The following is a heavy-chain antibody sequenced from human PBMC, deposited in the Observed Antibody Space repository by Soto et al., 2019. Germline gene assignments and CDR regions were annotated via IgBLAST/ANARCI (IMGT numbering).Heavy chain of an antibody. Sequence: VQLLESGGGLVQPGGSLRLSCAASGFTFSTYAMAWARQAPGKGLEWVSALSGNSGTTYSADSVKGRFTISRDNSRNTLYLQMSSLRADDTALYYCAKGSKFTIFSPNDYWGQGTLVTVSS. CDR2: LSGNSGTT. CDR3: AKGSKFTIFSPNDY. V-gene: IGHV3-23*01. D-gene: IGHD3-3*01. CDR1: GFTFSTYA. J-gene: IGHJ4*02.